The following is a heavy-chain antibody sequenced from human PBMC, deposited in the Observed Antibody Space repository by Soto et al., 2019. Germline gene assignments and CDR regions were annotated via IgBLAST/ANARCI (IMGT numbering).Heavy chain of an antibody. CDR1: GFTVSSNY. V-gene: IGHV3-53*01. Sequence: LRLSCAASGFTVSSNYMSWVRQAPGKGLEWVSVIYSGGSTYYADSVKGRFTISRDNSKNTLYLQMNSLRAEDTAVYYCARDYYYDSSGYRYYFDYWGQGTLVTVSS. J-gene: IGHJ4*02. CDR3: ARDYYYDSSGYRYYFDY. CDR2: IYSGGST. D-gene: IGHD3-22*01.